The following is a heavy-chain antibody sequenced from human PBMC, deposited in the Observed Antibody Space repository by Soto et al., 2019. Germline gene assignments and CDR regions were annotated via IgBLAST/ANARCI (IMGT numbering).Heavy chain of an antibody. CDR1: GGSISSSSYY. CDR3: ARGGGPTVDAFDI. CDR2: IYYSGST. J-gene: IGHJ3*02. D-gene: IGHD4-17*01. Sequence: SETLSLTCTVSGGSISSSSYYWGWIRQPPGKGLEWIGSIYYSGSTYYNPSLKGRVTISVDTSKNQFSLKLSSVTAADTAVYYCARGGGPTVDAFDIWGQGTMVTVSS. V-gene: IGHV4-39*01.